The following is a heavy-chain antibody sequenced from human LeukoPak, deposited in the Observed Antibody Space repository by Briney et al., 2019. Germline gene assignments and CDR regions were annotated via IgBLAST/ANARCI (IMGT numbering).Heavy chain of an antibody. CDR2: ISNDGSRK. Sequence: PGGSLRLSCAASGFTFNNYWIHWVRQAPGKGLEWVAIISNDGSRKYYAHSVEGRFTISRDNSKNTLYLQMDSLRAEDTAVYYCARDRAWNYFDYWGQGTLVTVSS. CDR3: ARDRAWNYFDY. D-gene: IGHD3-3*01. V-gene: IGHV3-30*03. CDR1: GFTFNNYW. J-gene: IGHJ4*02.